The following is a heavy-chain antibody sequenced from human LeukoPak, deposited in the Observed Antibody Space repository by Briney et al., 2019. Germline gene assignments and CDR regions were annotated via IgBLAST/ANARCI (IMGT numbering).Heavy chain of an antibody. CDR1: GASISSSY. D-gene: IGHD2-2*01. J-gene: IGHJ4*02. Sequence: PSETLSLTCTVSGASISSSYWSWVRQPPGKGLEWIGYISYSGSTNYNRSLRSRVTISVDTSKNQLSLKLTSVTAADTAVYYCAGEVGCSSTGCSKKFDYWGQGTLVTVSS. CDR3: AGEVGCSSTGCSKKFDY. CDR2: ISYSGST. V-gene: IGHV4-59*01.